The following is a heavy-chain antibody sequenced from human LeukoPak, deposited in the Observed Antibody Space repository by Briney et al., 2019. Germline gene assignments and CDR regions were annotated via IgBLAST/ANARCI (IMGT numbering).Heavy chain of an antibody. D-gene: IGHD3-22*01. CDR2: IIPIFGTA. Sequence: ASVKVSCKASGGTFSSYAISWVRQAPGQGLEWMGGIIPIFGTANYAQKFQGRVTITADESTSTAYMELSSLRSEDTAVYYGARDSSGYRADEYYFDYWGQGTLVTVSS. CDR1: GGTFSSYA. V-gene: IGHV1-69*13. J-gene: IGHJ4*02. CDR3: ARDSSGYRADEYYFDY.